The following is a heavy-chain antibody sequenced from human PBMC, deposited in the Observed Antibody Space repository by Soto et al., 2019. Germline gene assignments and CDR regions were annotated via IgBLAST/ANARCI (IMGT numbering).Heavy chain of an antibody. CDR1: GFTFISYG. D-gene: IGHD6-19*01. CDR2: ISYDGNNK. V-gene: IGHV3-30*18. J-gene: IGHJ4*02. Sequence: QVQLVESGGGVVQPGRSLRLSCAASGFTFISYGIHWVRQAPGKGLEWVALISYDGNNKYYADSVKGRFTISRDNIKNMLYLQMNSLRAEDTAVYYCAKTGSGWYFDYWGQGTLATVSS. CDR3: AKTGSGWYFDY.